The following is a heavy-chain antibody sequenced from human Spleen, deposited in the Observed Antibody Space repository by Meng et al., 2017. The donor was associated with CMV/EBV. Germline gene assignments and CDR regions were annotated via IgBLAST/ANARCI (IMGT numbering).Heavy chain of an antibody. CDR3: AKGESFDV. CDR2: MSGSGGST. V-gene: IGHV3-23*01. J-gene: IGHJ6*02. CDR1: GFTFTSYA. D-gene: IGHD2/OR15-2a*01. Sequence: GGSLRLSCAASGFTFTSYAMNWVRQAPGKGLEWVSAMSGSGGSTFYADSVKGRLTISRDNSKNTLYVQMNSLRAEDTAVYYCAKGESFDVWGQGTTVTVSS.